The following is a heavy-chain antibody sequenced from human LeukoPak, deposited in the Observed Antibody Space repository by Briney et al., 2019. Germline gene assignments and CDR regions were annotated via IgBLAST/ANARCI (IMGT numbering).Heavy chain of an antibody. CDR3: ATIAYGSGTYGIDP. Sequence: GGSLRLSCAASGFTFDDYVMHWVRQPPGKGLEWVSTISGSGGRTKYADSVKGRFSISRDNSKNSLYLQMDSLRDEDTAVYYCATIAYGSGTYGIDPWGQGTLVTVSS. J-gene: IGHJ5*02. CDR2: ISGSGGRT. CDR1: GFTFDDYV. D-gene: IGHD3-10*01. V-gene: IGHV3-23*01.